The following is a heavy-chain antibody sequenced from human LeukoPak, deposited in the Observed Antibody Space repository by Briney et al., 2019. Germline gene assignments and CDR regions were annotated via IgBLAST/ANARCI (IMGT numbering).Heavy chain of an antibody. CDR3: ARDVGGGQYYYDSSEAFDI. CDR1: GFTFSSYS. V-gene: IGHV3-21*01. CDR2: ISSSSSYI. Sequence: GGSLRLSCAASGFTFSSYSMNWVRQAPGKGLEWVSSISSSSSYIYYADSVKGRFTISRDNAKNSLYLQMNSLRAEDTAVYYCARDVGGGQYYYDSSEAFDIWGQGTMVTVSS. J-gene: IGHJ3*02. D-gene: IGHD3-22*01.